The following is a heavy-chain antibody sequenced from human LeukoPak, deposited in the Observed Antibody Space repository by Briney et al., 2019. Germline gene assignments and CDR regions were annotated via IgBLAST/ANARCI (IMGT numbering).Heavy chain of an antibody. D-gene: IGHD5-24*01. CDR2: FDPEDGET. Sequence: ASVKVSCKVSGYTLTELSMHWVRQAPGKGLEWMGGFDPEDGETIYAQKFQGRVTMTEDTSTDTAYMELSSLRSEDTAVYYCATKDGYKTPLDYWGQGTLVTVSS. J-gene: IGHJ4*02. CDR1: GYTLTELS. CDR3: ATKDGYKTPLDY. V-gene: IGHV1-24*01.